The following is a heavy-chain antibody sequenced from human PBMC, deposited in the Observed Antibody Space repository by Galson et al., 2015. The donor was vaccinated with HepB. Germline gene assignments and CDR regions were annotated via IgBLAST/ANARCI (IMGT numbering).Heavy chain of an antibody. J-gene: IGHJ4*02. CDR1: GFTFSSYS. CDR2: ISSSSSNI. Sequence: SLRLSCAASGFTFSSYSMNWVRQAPGKGLEWVSYISSSSSNIYYADAVKGRFTISRDNAKNSLYLQMNSLRAEDTAVYYCARDRRVGALYYWGQGTLVTVSS. CDR3: ARDRRVGALYY. V-gene: IGHV3-48*01. D-gene: IGHD1-26*01.